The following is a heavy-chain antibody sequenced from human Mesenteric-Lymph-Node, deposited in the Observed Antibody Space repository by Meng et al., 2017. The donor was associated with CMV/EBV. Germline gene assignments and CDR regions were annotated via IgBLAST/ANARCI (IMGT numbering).Heavy chain of an antibody. J-gene: IGHJ5*02. CDR3: ARVYNWFDP. CDR2: IHYTGSA. CDR1: LGSISSGSYY. Sequence: SETLSLTCTLSLGSISSGSYYWGWLRQPPGKGLEWIGSIHYTGSANYNPSLKSRVTISVDTSKNQFSLKLSSVTAADTAVYYCARVYNWFDPWGQGTLVTVSS. V-gene: IGHV4-39*07.